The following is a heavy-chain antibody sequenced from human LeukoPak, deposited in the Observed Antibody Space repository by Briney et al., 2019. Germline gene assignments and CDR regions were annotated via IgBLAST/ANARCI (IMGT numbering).Heavy chain of an antibody. D-gene: IGHD3-22*01. CDR2: IGYGGADS. Sequence: GGSPRLSCTVSGFTLSSYEMTWFRQAPGKGLEWVSSIGYGGADSHYADSVKGRFTISRDNSKNTLYLQMNSLRAEDTAVYYCATQTPEITMIVVVTTYYFDYWGQGTLVTVSS. CDR3: ATQTPEITMIVVVTTYYFDY. CDR1: GFTLSSYE. V-gene: IGHV3-23*01. J-gene: IGHJ4*02.